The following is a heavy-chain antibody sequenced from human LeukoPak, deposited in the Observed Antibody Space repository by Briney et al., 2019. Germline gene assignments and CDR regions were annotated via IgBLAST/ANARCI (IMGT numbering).Heavy chain of an antibody. CDR1: GFTFSSYA. Sequence: QPGRSPRLSCAASGFTFSSYAMHWVRQAPGKGLEWVAVISYDGSNKYYADSVKGRLTISRDNSKNTLYLQMNSLRAEDTAVYYCASTPSGSGSYYFDYWGQGTLVTVSS. V-gene: IGHV3-30-3*01. D-gene: IGHD3-10*01. J-gene: IGHJ4*02. CDR3: ASTPSGSGSYYFDY. CDR2: ISYDGSNK.